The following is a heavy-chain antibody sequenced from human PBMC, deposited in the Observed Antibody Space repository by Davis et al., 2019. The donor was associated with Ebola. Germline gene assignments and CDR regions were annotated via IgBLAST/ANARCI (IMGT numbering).Heavy chain of an antibody. Sequence: SETLSLTCTVSGGSISSYYWSWIRQPPGKGLEWIGYIYYSGSTNYNPSLKSRVTISVDTSKNQFSLKLSSVTAADTGVYYCARVGTTYYDFWSGYSEPYGMDVWGQGTTVTVSS. D-gene: IGHD3-3*01. CDR3: ARVGTTYYDFWSGYSEPYGMDV. V-gene: IGHV4-59*01. CDR2: IYYSGST. J-gene: IGHJ6*02. CDR1: GGSISSYY.